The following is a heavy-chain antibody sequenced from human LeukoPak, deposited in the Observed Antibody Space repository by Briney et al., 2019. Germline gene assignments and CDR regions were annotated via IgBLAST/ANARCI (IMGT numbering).Heavy chain of an antibody. CDR1: GVTFSGSA. D-gene: IGHD6-13*01. CDR2: TRSKADSYTT. V-gene: IGHV3-73*01. Sequence: GGSLRLSCAASGVTFSGSAMHWVSQASGKGLEWLGRTRSKADSYTTAYAASVKGRFIVSRDDSKNTAYLQMNSLKTEDTAVYYCRAAADLNDYWGQGTLVTVSS. J-gene: IGHJ4*02. CDR3: RAAADLNDY.